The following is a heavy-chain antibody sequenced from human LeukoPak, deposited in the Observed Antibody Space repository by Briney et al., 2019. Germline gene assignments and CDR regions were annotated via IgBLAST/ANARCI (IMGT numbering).Heavy chain of an antibody. CDR2: IYYSGST. V-gene: IGHV4-39*01. CDR3: ARRRERYYYGSGSYFDY. CDR1: GGSISSNSYY. J-gene: IGHJ4*02. Sequence: SETLSLTCAVSGGSISSNSYYWGWIRQPPGKGLEWIGSIYYSGSTYYNPSLKSRVTISVDTSKNQFSLKLSSVTAADTAVYYCARRRERYYYGSGSYFDYWGQGTLVTVSS. D-gene: IGHD3-10*01.